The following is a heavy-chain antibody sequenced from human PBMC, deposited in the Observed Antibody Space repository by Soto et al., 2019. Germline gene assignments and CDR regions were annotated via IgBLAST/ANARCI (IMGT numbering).Heavy chain of an antibody. CDR2: IFYSGST. D-gene: IGHD3-22*01. CDR3: ARDERDYLDSSGSLDD. CDR1: GGSISNYY. Sequence: PSETLSLTCTVSGGSISNYYWSWIRQPPGKGLEWIGHIFYSGSTNYNPALKSRVTISVDTSKNQFSLKLSSVTAADTAVYYCARDERDYLDSSGSLDDWGPGTLVTVSS. V-gene: IGHV4-59*12. J-gene: IGHJ4*02.